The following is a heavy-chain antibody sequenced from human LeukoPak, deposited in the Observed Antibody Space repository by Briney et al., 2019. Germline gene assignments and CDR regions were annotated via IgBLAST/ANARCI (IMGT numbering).Heavy chain of an antibody. CDR1: GYTFTSYG. V-gene: IGHV1-18*01. CDR3: ASILELYYFDY. Sequence: ASVKVSCKASGYTFTSYGISWVRQAPGQGLEWMGWISAYNGNTNYAQKLQGRVTMTRDTSISTAYMELSRLRSDDTAVYYCASILELYYFDYWGQGTLVTVSS. CDR2: ISAYNGNT. D-gene: IGHD1-7*01. J-gene: IGHJ4*02.